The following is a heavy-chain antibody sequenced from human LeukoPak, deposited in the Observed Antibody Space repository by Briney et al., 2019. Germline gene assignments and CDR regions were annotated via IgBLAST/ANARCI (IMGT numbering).Heavy chain of an antibody. D-gene: IGHD3-22*01. CDR1: GASISSSTYY. Sequence: NPSETLSLTCTVSGASISSSTYYWGWIRQPPGKGLKWIGSASYSGNTYYNPSLKSRVTILVDTSKNQFSLKMTSVTAADTAVYYCARDQYYDVSTYYEIDYWGQGTLVTVSS. CDR3: ARDQYYDVSTYYEIDY. V-gene: IGHV4-39*07. J-gene: IGHJ4*02. CDR2: ASYSGNT.